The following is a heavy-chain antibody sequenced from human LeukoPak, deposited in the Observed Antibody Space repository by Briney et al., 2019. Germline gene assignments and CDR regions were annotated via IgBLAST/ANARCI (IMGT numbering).Heavy chain of an antibody. J-gene: IGHJ4*02. CDR1: GFSFSTQR. D-gene: IGHD4-17*01. Sequence: GGSLRLSCAASGFSFSTQRMHWVRQAPGKGPVWVSRIDSDGSSTTYADSVKGRFTISRDNAKNTLYLQMNSLRAEDTAVYYCARDNYGAYDYWGQGTLVTVSS. CDR3: ARDNYGAYDY. V-gene: IGHV3-74*01. CDR2: IDSDGSST.